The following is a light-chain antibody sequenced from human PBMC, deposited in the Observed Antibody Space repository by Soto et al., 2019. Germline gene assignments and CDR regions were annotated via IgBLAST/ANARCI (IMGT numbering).Light chain of an antibody. CDR1: SSDVGGYNY. Sequence: ALTQPPSASGSPGQSVTISCTGTSSDVGGYNYVSWYQQHPGKAPKLMIFEVTKRPSGVPDRFSGSKSGNTASLTVSGLQAEDEADYYCSSYAGTAYVFGTGTKVTVL. CDR3: SSYAGTAYV. J-gene: IGLJ1*01. CDR2: EVT. V-gene: IGLV2-8*01.